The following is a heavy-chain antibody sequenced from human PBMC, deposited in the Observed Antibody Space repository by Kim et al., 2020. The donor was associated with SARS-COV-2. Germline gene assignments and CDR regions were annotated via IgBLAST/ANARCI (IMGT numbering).Heavy chain of an antibody. D-gene: IGHD5-18*01. V-gene: IGHV3-48*02. CDR1: GFTFSNYS. CDR2: ISSSSSAI. Sequence: GGSLRLSCAASGFTFSNYSMNWVRQAPGKGLEWVSYISSSSSAIYYADSVKGRCTISRDNAKNSLYLQMNSLRDEDTAVYYCAREGSVWIQLWPGWFDPWGQVTLVTVSS. CDR3: AREGSVWIQLWPGWFDP. J-gene: IGHJ5*02.